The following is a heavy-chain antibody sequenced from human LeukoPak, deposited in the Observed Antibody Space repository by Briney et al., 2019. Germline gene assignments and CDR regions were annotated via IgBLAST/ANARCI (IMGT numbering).Heavy chain of an antibody. J-gene: IGHJ4*02. CDR2: IYTSGST. CDR3: ARVDYGDYGSWGALDY. Sequence: PSETLSLTCTVSGGSTSSGSYYWSWIRQPAGKGLEWIGRIYTSGSTNYNPSLKSRVTISVDTSKNQFSLKLSSVTAADTAVYYCARVDYGDYGSWGALDYWGQGTLATVSS. V-gene: IGHV4-61*02. D-gene: IGHD4-17*01. CDR1: GGSTSSGSYY.